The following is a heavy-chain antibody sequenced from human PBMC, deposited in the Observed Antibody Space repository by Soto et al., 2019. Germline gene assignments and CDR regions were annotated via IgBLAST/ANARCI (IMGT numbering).Heavy chain of an antibody. D-gene: IGHD3-3*01. Sequence: GGSLRRCCAASGFTFSSYALHWVRQAPGKGREWVAVISYDGSNKYYADSVKGRFTISRDNSKNTLYLQMNSLRAEDTAVYYCARDHYDFWSGYPDYWGQGT. CDR2: ISYDGSNK. CDR3: ARDHYDFWSGYPDY. J-gene: IGHJ4*02. V-gene: IGHV3-30-3*01. CDR1: GFTFSSYA.